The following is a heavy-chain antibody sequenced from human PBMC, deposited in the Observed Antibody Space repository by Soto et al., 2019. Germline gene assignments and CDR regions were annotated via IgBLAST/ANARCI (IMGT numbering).Heavy chain of an antibody. Sequence: ASVKVSCKASGYTFTSYDINWVRQATGQGLEWMGWINPNTGYTDYAQKFQDRVTMTGNTSITTAYMELNSLRPEDTATYYCAKVHFNNGWLRQFDYWGQGTLVTVS. CDR2: INPNTGYT. CDR3: AKVHFNNGWLRQFDY. J-gene: IGHJ4*02. CDR1: GYTFTSYD. D-gene: IGHD2-8*01. V-gene: IGHV1-8*01.